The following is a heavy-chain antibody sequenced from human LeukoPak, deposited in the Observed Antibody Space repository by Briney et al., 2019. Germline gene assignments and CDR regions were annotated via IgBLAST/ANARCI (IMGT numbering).Heavy chain of an antibody. CDR1: GGSFSSYY. J-gene: IGHJ5*02. Sequence: SETLSLTCAVYGGSFSSYYWSWIRQPPGKGPEWIGEINHSGSTNYNPSLKSRVTISVDTSKNQFSLKLSSVTAADTAVYYCARGHEGVVVAATNWFDPWGQGTLVTVSS. D-gene: IGHD2-15*01. V-gene: IGHV4-34*01. CDR2: INHSGST. CDR3: ARGHEGVVVAATNWFDP.